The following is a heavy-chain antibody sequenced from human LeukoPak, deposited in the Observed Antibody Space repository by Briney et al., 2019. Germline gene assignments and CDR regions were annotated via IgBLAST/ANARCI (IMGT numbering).Heavy chain of an antibody. V-gene: IGHV3-33*01. CDR3: ARGVGAGYNWFDP. CDR1: GLTFSTYG. J-gene: IGHJ5*02. Sequence: GGSLRLSCAASGLTFSTYGMHWVRQAPGKGLEWVAGIWYDGSNKYYADSVKGRFTISRDNSKDTLYLQTSSLRVEDTAVYHCARGVGAGYNWFDPWGQGTLVTVSS. CDR2: IWYDGSNK. D-gene: IGHD1-26*01.